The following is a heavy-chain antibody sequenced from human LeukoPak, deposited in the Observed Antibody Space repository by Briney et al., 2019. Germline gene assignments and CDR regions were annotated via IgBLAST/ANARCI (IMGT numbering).Heavy chain of an antibody. V-gene: IGHV3-43*01. CDR2: ISWDGGST. D-gene: IGHD6-6*01. Sequence: GGSLRLSCAASGFTFDDYTMHWVRQAPGKGLEWVSLISWDGGSTYYADSVKGRFTISRDNSKNSLYLQMNSLRTEDTALYYCAKDISGSSSGGVDYWGQGTLVTVSS. CDR3: AKDISGSSSGGVDY. J-gene: IGHJ4*02. CDR1: GFTFDDYT.